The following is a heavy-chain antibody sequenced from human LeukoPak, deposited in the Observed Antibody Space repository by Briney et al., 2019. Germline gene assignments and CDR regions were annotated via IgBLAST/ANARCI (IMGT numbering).Heavy chain of an antibody. CDR2: INWNGGST. CDR1: GFPFDDHG. CDR3: AAGDRNGWFFDY. J-gene: IGHJ4*02. D-gene: IGHD6-19*01. Sequence: GGSLRLSCAAPGFPFDDHGMSWVRQVPGKGLEWVSGINWNGGSTGYADSVKGRFTISRDNAKNSLYLQMNSLRAEDTALYYCAAGDRNGWFFDYWGQGTLVTVSS. V-gene: IGHV3-20*04.